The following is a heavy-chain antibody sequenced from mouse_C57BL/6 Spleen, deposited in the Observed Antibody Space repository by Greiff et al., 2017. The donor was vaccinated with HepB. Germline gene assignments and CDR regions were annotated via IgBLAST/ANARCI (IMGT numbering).Heavy chain of an antibody. V-gene: IGHV1-50*01. CDR1: GYTFTSYW. J-gene: IGHJ3*01. D-gene: IGHD2-2*01. CDR2: IDPSDSYT. Sequence: QVQLQQPGAELVKPGASVKLSCKASGYTFTSYWMQWVKQRPGQGLEWIGEIDPSDSYTNYNQKFKGKATLTVDTSSSTAYMQLSSLTSEDSAVYYCARREKIYYGSPFAYWGQGTLVTVSA. CDR3: ARREKIYYGSPFAY.